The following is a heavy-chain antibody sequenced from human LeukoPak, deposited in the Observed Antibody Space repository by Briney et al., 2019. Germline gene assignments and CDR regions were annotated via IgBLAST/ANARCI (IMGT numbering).Heavy chain of an antibody. CDR1: GYTFTNYV. V-gene: IGHV1-3*01. CDR3: ARDDCGDTCYPGGY. Sequence: ASVKVSCKASGYTFTNYVVRWVRQAPGQRPDWMGWINACNGDTKYSQNFHGRVTITRDTSASTAYMEVSSLTSEDTALYYCARDDCGDTCYPGGYWGQGTLVTVSS. D-gene: IGHD2-21*01. CDR2: INACNGDT. J-gene: IGHJ4*02.